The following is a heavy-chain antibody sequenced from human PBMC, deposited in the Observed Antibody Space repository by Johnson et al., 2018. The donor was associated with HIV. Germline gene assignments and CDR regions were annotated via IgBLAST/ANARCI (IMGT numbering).Heavy chain of an antibody. J-gene: IGHJ3*02. CDR2: ISYDGSNK. CDR3: AKGGRFDACDS. V-gene: IGHV3-30*04. D-gene: IGHD3-10*01. CDR1: GFTFSSYA. Sequence: QVQLVESGGGVVRPGGSLRLSCAASGFTFSSYAMHWVRQAPGKGLEWVAVISYDGSNKYYADSVKGRFTISRDNSKNTLYLQMNSLRAEDTAVYDCAKGGRFDACDSWGQGTMVTVSS.